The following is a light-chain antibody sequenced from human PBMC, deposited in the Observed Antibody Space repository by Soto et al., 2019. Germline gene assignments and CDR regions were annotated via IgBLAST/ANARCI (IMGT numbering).Light chain of an antibody. V-gene: IGKV3-20*01. CDR3: QHYGSAPST. CDR1: QSVSSNF. J-gene: IGKJ5*01. CDR2: GAS. Sequence: EIVLTQSPGTLSLSPGEGATLSCRASQSVSSNFLAWYQQKPGQAPRLLIYGASSRATGIPDRFSGSGSGTDFTLTISRLEPEDFAGYYCQHYGSAPSTFGQGTRLEIK.